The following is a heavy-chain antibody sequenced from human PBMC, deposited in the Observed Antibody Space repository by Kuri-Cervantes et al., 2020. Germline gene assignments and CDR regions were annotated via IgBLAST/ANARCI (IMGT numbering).Heavy chain of an antibody. CDR3: TRDLDSRGKGAY. Sequence: GESLKISCAASGFTFSDHWMSWVRQAPGKGLEWVANIKPDGSVTFYVDSVKGRFTISRDNAKNSLSLQMNSLRVEDTAVYYCTRDLDSRGKGAYWGQGTLVTVSS. CDR2: IKPDGSVT. CDR1: GFTFSDHW. D-gene: IGHD1-14*01. V-gene: IGHV3-7*01. J-gene: IGHJ4*02.